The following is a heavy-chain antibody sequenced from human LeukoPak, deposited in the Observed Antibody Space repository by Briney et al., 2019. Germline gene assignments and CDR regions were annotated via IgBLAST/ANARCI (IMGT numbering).Heavy chain of an antibody. CDR2: INPSGGST. J-gene: IGHJ3*02. Sequence: ASVKVSCKASGYTFTSYYMHWVRQAPGQGLEWMGIINPSGGSTSYAQKFQGRVTMTRDMSTSTVYMELSSLRSEDTAVYYCARDVYSSGWYPGAFDIWGQGTMVTVSS. CDR1: GYTFTSYY. CDR3: ARDVYSSGWYPGAFDI. V-gene: IGHV1-46*01. D-gene: IGHD6-19*01.